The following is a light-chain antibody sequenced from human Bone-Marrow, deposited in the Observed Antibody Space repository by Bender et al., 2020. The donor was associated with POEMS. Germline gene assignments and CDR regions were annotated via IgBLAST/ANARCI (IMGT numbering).Light chain of an antibody. CDR1: SSDVDVYNL. CDR2: EVT. J-gene: IGLJ2*01. Sequence: QSVLTQPPSASGSPGQSVTISCTGSSSDVDVYNLVSWYQHHPGKGPKLIIYEVTKRPSGVPDRFSGSKSGNTASLTVSGLQAEDEADYYCISFTSTNTWIFGGGTKLTVL. CDR3: ISFTSTNTWI. V-gene: IGLV2-8*01.